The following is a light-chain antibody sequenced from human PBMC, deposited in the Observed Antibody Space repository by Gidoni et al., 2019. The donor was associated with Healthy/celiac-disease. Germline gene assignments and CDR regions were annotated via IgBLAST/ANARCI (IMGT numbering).Light chain of an antibody. Sequence: SYELTQPPSVSVSPGQTASITCAGDKLGDKYAWWYQQKPGQSPVLVIYQDSQRPSGIPERFSGSNSGNTATLTISGTQAMDEADYYCQAWDSSTRVFGTGTKVTVL. CDR1: KLGDKY. J-gene: IGLJ1*01. CDR3: QAWDSSTRV. CDR2: QDS. V-gene: IGLV3-1*01.